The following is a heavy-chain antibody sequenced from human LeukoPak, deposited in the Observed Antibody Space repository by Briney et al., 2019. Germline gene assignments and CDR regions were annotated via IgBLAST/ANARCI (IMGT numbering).Heavy chain of an antibody. CDR2: IYTSGST. D-gene: IGHD1-7*01. J-gene: IGHJ5*02. Sequence: SQTLSLTCTVSGGSISSGSYYWSWIRQPAGKGLEWIGRIYTSGSTNYNPSLKSRVTISVDTSKNQFSLKLSSVTAADTAVYYCARGLSVAPRAKLYNWFDPWGQGTLVTVSS. CDR1: GGSISSGSYY. V-gene: IGHV4-61*02. CDR3: ARGLSVAPRAKLYNWFDP.